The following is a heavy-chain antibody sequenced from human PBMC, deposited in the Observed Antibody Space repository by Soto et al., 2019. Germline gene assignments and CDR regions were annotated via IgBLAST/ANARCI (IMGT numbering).Heavy chain of an antibody. J-gene: IGHJ6*02. CDR2: ISAYNGDT. CDR3: ARVDCSSASCSRGHYYYYGMDV. V-gene: IGHV1-18*04. Sequence: ASVKVSCKASGYTFTSYGISWVRQAPGQGLEWMGWISAYNGDTNYAQKLQGRVTMTTDTSTSTAYMELRSLRSDDTAVYYCARVDCSSASCSRGHYYYYGMDVWGQGTTVTAP. CDR1: GYTFTSYG. D-gene: IGHD2-2*01.